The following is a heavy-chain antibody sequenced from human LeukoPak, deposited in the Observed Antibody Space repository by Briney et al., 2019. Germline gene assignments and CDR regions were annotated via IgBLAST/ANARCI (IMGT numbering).Heavy chain of an antibody. Sequence: ASVKVSCKASGYTFTNYYMHWVRQAPGQGLEWMGLINPTGTSTNYAQKFRGRVTMTRDTSTTTVYMELSSLRSEDTAVYYCAREESGGYFDYWGQGTLDTVSS. CDR1: GYTFTNYY. V-gene: IGHV1-46*01. D-gene: IGHD2-8*02. CDR3: AREESGGYFDY. CDR2: INPTGTST. J-gene: IGHJ4*02.